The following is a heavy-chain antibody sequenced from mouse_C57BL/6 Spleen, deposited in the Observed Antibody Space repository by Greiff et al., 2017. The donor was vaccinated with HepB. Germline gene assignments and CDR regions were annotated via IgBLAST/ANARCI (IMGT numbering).Heavy chain of an antibody. CDR3: ARSDGYSYYYAMDF. V-gene: IGHV1-50*01. D-gene: IGHD2-3*01. CDR1: GYTFTSYW. Sequence: QVQLKQPGAELVKPGASVKLSCKASGYTFTSYWMQWVKQRPGQGLEWIGEIDPSDSYTNYNQKFKGKATLTVDTSSSTAYMQLSSLTSADSAVYYCARSDGYSYYYAMDFWGQGTSVTVSS. CDR2: IDPSDSYT. J-gene: IGHJ4*01.